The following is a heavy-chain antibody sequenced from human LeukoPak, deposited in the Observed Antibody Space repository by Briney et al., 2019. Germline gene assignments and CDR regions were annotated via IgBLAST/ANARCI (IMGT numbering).Heavy chain of an antibody. CDR3: ARVTQTDYDFGY. V-gene: IGHV1-18*04. D-gene: IGHD4-17*01. CDR1: GYTFTGYY. CDR2: ISAYNGNT. J-gene: IGHJ4*02. Sequence: ASVKVSCKASGYTFTGYYMHWVRQAPGQGLEWMGWISAYNGNTDYAQKLQGRVTMTTDTSTSTAYMELRSLRSDDTAVYYCARVTQTDYDFGYWGQGTLVTVSS.